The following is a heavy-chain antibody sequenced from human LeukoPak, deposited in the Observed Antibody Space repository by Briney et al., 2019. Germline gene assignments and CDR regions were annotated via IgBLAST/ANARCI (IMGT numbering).Heavy chain of an antibody. CDR1: GFTFDDYA. V-gene: IGHV3-9*01. J-gene: IGHJ6*02. CDR2: ISWNSGSI. Sequence: PGGSLRLSCAASGFTFDDYAMHWVRQAPGKGLEWVSGISWNSGSIGYADSVKGRSTISRDNAKNSLYLQMNSLRAEDTALYYCAKVRDDYGDYYYGMDVWGQGTTVTVSS. CDR3: AKVRDDYGDYYYGMDV. D-gene: IGHD4-17*01.